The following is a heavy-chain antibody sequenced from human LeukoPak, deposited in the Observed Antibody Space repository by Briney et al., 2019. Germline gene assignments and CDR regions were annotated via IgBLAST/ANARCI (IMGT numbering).Heavy chain of an antibody. CDR3: AREMYYYDSSGYYYN. V-gene: IGHV4-59*12. D-gene: IGHD3-22*01. CDR2: IYYSGST. Sequence: SETLSLTCTVSGGSISSYYWSWIRQPPGKGLEWIGYIYYSGSTNYNPSLKSRVTISVDTSKNQFSLKLSSVIAADTAVYYCAREMYYYDSSGYYYNWGQGTLVTVSS. CDR1: GGSISSYY. J-gene: IGHJ4*02.